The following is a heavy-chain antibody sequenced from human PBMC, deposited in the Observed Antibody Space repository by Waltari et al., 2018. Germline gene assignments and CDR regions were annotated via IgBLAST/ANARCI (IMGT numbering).Heavy chain of an antibody. CDR2: IKRDGSEK. CDR1: GFIFSSYW. V-gene: IGHV3-7*04. Sequence: EVQLLESGGGLVQPGGSLRLSCVASGFIFSSYWMSWVRQAPGKGLGWVANIKRDGSEKYYVDSVKGRFTISRDNAKNSLYLQMNSLRAEDTAVYYCARGWSVDYWGQGTLVTVSS. CDR3: ARGWSVDY. J-gene: IGHJ4*02. D-gene: IGHD6-13*01.